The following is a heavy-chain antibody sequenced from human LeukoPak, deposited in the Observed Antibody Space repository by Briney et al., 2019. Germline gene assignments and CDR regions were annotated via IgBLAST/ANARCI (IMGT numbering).Heavy chain of an antibody. D-gene: IGHD6-13*01. Sequence: PSETLSLTCAVYGGSFSGYYWSWIRQPPGKGLEWIGEINHSGSTNYNPSLKSRVTISVDTSKNQFSLKLSSVTAADTAVYYCAREESRIAFDYWGQGTLVTVSS. J-gene: IGHJ4*02. CDR1: GGSFSGYY. CDR3: AREESRIAFDY. CDR2: INHSGST. V-gene: IGHV4-34*01.